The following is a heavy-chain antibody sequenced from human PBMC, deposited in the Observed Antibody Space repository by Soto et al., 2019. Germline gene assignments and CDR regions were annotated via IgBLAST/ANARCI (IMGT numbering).Heavy chain of an antibody. CDR3: ASLSPYYDFWSGPLDY. CDR2: ISYDGSNK. D-gene: IGHD3-3*01. J-gene: IGHJ4*02. CDR1: GFTFSSYA. Sequence: GGSLRLSCAASGFTFSSYAMHWVRQAPGKGLEWVAVISYDGSNKYYADSVKGRFTISRDNSKNTLYLQMNSLRAEDTAVYYCASLSPYYDFWSGPLDYWGQGTLVTVSS. V-gene: IGHV3-30-3*01.